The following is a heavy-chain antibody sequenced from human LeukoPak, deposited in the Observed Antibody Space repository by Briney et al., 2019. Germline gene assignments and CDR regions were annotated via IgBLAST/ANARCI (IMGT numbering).Heavy chain of an antibody. J-gene: IGHJ5*02. V-gene: IGHV3-66*04. CDR1: GFTFSSYG. D-gene: IGHD3-10*01. CDR2: IYSGGST. Sequence: GGSLRLSCAASGFTFSSYGMHWVRRAPGKGLEWVSVIYSGGSTYYADSVKGRFTISRDTSKNTLYLQMNSLRAEDTAVYYCARHSGPGSYNWFDPWGQGTLVTVSS. CDR3: ARHSGPGSYNWFDP.